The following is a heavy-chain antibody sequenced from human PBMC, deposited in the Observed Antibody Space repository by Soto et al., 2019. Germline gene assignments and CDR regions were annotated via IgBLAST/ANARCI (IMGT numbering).Heavy chain of an antibody. D-gene: IGHD3-3*01. CDR2: IYYSGST. CDR1: GGSISSYY. Sequence: LTCTVSGGSISSYYWSGVRQPPGKGLEWIGYIYYSGSTNYTPSLKSRVTISVDTSKNQFSLKLSSVTAADTAVYYCARVSSRFLEWPLDYWGQGTRVTVSS. CDR3: ARVSSRFLEWPLDY. J-gene: IGHJ4*02. V-gene: IGHV4-59*08.